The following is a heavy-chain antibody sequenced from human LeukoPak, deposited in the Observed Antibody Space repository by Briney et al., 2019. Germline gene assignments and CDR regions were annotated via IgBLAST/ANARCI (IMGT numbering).Heavy chain of an antibody. D-gene: IGHD2-21*01. J-gene: IGHJ4*02. CDR1: GFTFSNYE. V-gene: IGHV3-48*03. CDR3: ARETIDCGGDCYDY. Sequence: GGSLRLSCAASGFTFSNYEMNWVRQAPGKGLEWVPYISTDGTKTYYAGSVKGRFTISRDNAKNSLYLQMNSLRADDTAVYYCARETIDCGGDCYDYWGQGTLATVSS. CDR2: ISTDGTKT.